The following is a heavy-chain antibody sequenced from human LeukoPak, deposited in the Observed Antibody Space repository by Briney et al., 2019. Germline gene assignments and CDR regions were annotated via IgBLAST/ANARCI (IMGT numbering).Heavy chain of an antibody. V-gene: IGHV3-9*01. CDR1: GFTFDDYA. CDR2: VSWNSGSI. Sequence: PGRSLRLSCAAAGFTFDDYAIHWVWQAPGNGLECVSGVSWNSGSIGYADSVKGRFTISRDNANNSLYLQINSLRAQGTALYYCAKDRGAILKDTQCDYWGQGTLVTVSS. D-gene: IGHD2-21*01. CDR3: AKDRGAILKDTQCDY. J-gene: IGHJ4*02.